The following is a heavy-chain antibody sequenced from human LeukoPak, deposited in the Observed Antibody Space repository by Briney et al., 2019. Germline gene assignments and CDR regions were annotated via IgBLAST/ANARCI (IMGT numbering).Heavy chain of an antibody. D-gene: IGHD3-10*01. J-gene: IGHJ5*02. V-gene: IGHV1-2*02. CDR3: ATNILVRDIINWFDP. Sequence: ASVKVSCKASGYSFADYYMHWVRQAPGQGLEWMGWIKPNSGDTRSAQKFQGRVVMTRDTSTGTAYMELSSLRYDDTAVYYCATNILVRDIINWFDPWGQGTLVTVSS. CDR2: IKPNSGDT. CDR1: GYSFADYY.